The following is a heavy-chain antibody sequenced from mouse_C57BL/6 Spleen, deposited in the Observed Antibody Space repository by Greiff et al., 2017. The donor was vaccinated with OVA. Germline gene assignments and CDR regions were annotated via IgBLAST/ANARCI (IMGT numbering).Heavy chain of an antibody. J-gene: IGHJ2*01. V-gene: IGHV14-1*01. Sequence: DVQLQESGAELVRPGASVKLSCTASGFNIKDYYMHWVKQRPEQGLEWIGRIDPEDGDTEYAPKFQGKANMTAETSSNTACLQLSSLTSEDTAVYYCTRSVPYFDYWGQGTALTDSS. CDR1: GFNIKDYY. CDR2: IDPEDGDT. CDR3: TRSVPYFDY.